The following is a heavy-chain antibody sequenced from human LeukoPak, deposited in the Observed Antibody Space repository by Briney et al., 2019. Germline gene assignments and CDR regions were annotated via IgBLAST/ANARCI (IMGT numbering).Heavy chain of an antibody. D-gene: IGHD3-22*01. J-gene: IGHJ4*02. CDR1: GFTVSYDY. CDR3: ATNYYDSSGLDY. CDR2: IYSGGST. V-gene: IGHV3-53*04. Sequence: GGSLRLSCAASGFTVSYDYLSWVRQAPGEGLEWVSVIYSGGSTYYADSVKGRFTISRHNSKNTLYLQMNSLRAEDTAVYYCATNYYDSSGLDYWGQGTLVTVSS.